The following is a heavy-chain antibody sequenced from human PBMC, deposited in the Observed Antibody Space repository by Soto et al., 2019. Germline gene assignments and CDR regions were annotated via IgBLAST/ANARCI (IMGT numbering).Heavy chain of an antibody. J-gene: IGHJ5*02. D-gene: IGHD2-2*01. CDR1: GGSISSYY. V-gene: IGHV4-4*07. Sequence: SETLSLTCSVSGGSISSYYWNWIRQPPGMGLEWIGRINSSGSTKYNASLKSRVTSSVDTSKNQFSLRLSSTTAADTAVYYCASKSIYHIDPWGQGTPVTVSS. CDR3: ASKSIYHIDP. CDR2: INSSGST.